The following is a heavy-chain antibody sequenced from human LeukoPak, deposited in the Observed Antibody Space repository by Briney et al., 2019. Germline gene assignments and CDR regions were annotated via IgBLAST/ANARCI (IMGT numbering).Heavy chain of an antibody. CDR2: IYYSGST. CDR3: ARAAYSSSRQGNYYYMDV. D-gene: IGHD6-6*01. V-gene: IGHV4-39*07. Sequence: SETLSLTCTVSGGSISSSSYYWGWIRQPPGKGLEWIGSIYYSGSTYYNPSLKSRVTISVDTSKNQFSLKLSSVTAADTAVYYCARAAYSSSRQGNYYYMDVWGKGTTVTVSS. CDR1: GGSISSSSYY. J-gene: IGHJ6*03.